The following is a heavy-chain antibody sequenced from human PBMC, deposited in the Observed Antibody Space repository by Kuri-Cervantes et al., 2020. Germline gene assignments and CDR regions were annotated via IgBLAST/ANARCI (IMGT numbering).Heavy chain of an antibody. D-gene: IGHD4-11*01. J-gene: IGHJ4*02. Sequence: ASVKVSCKASGYTFTGYYMRWVRQAPGQGLEWMGWINPNSGGTNYAQKFQGRVTMTRDTSISTAYMEMSRLTSDDTAVYYCARASFYSNYRFDYWGQGTLVTVSS. CDR1: GYTFTGYY. CDR2: INPNSGGT. V-gene: IGHV1-2*02. CDR3: ARASFYSNYRFDY.